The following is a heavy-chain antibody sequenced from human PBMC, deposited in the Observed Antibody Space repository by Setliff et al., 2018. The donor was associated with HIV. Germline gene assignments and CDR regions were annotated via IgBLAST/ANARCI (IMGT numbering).Heavy chain of an antibody. V-gene: IGHV1-3*01. D-gene: IGHD3-3*01. CDR2: INAGNGDT. J-gene: IGHJ4*02. CDR1: GYTFTSYA. Sequence: ASVKVSCKASGYTFTSYAMHWVRQAPGQRLEWMGWINAGNGDTKYSQKFQGRVTITRDTSASTAYMELSSLRSEDTAVYYCAREIRNYDFWSGSWEDHYFDYWGRGTLVTVS. CDR3: AREIRNYDFWSGSWEDHYFDY.